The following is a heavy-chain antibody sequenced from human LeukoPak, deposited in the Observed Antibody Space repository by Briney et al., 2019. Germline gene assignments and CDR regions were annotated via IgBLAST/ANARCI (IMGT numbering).Heavy chain of an antibody. J-gene: IGHJ4*02. CDR2: INHSGGT. V-gene: IGHV4-34*01. D-gene: IGHD3-9*01. CDR1: GGSFSGYY. Sequence: SETLSLTCAVYGGSFSGYYWSWIRQPPGKGLEWIGEINHSGGTNYNPSLKSRVTISVDTSKNQFSLKLSSVTAADTAVYYCARAPSRVLRYFDWLGGDFDYWGQGTLVTVSS. CDR3: ARAPSRVLRYFDWLGGDFDY.